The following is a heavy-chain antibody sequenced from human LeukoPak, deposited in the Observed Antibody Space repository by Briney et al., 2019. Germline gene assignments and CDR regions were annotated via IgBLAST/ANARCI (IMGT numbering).Heavy chain of an antibody. CDR2: IWYDGSNK. D-gene: IGHD4-17*01. CDR3: ATYRGDLKALDS. J-gene: IGHJ4*02. CDR1: GFTFRNYG. V-gene: IGHV3-33*01. Sequence: PGGSLRLSCVASGFTFRNYGMHWVRQAPGKGLEWVAVIWYDGSNKFYADSVKGRFTISKDNAKNTLYLQMDSLRAEDTAVYYCATYRGDLKALDSWGQGTLVTVSS.